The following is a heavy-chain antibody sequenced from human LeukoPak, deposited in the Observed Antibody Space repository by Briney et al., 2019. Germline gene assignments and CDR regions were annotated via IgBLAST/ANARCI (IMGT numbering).Heavy chain of an antibody. Sequence: GGSLRLSCAASGSGFTFSNFWIHWVRQAPGKGLVWVSRINSDGSTTSYADSVKGRFTISRDSAKNTLYLQMNSLRAEDTAVYYCARGKHSSGWYYFDYWGQGTLVTVSS. V-gene: IGHV3-74*01. CDR2: INSDGSTT. D-gene: IGHD6-19*01. J-gene: IGHJ4*02. CDR3: ARGKHSSGWYYFDY. CDR1: GSGFTFSNFW.